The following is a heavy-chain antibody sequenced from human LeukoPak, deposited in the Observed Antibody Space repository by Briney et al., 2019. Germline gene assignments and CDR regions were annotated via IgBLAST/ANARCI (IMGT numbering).Heavy chain of an antibody. CDR3: AREGLAWFGELLSWGGGGTFDY. CDR1: GYTFTGYY. V-gene: IGHV1-2*02. CDR2: INPNSGGT. Sequence: GSVRVSCKASGYTFTGYYMHWVRQAPGQGLEWMGWINPNSGGTNYAQKSQGRVTMTRDTSISTAYMELSRLRSDDMAVYYCAREGLAWFGELLSWGGGGTFDYWGQGTLVTVSS. J-gene: IGHJ4*02. D-gene: IGHD3-10*01.